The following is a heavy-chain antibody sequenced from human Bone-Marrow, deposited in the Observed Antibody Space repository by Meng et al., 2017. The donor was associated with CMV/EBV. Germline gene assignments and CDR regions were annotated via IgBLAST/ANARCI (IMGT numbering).Heavy chain of an antibody. Sequence: SETLSLTCSVSGDSIMSHYWSWIRQPPGKGLELIGYIHYSGNTNYNPSLKGRVTISVDTSRNQFSLKLNSVTAADAALYFCARLSGSFDNWGQGDLVPVSS. V-gene: IGHV4-59*11. CDR1: GDSIMSHY. CDR3: ARLSGSFDN. D-gene: IGHD1-26*01. J-gene: IGHJ4*02. CDR2: IHYSGNT.